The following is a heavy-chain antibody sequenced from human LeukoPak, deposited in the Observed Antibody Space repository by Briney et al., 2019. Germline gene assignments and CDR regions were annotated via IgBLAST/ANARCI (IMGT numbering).Heavy chain of an antibody. D-gene: IGHD1-26*01. V-gene: IGHV3-48*01. CDR2: ISSSSSTI. Sequence: PGGSLRLSCAASGFTFSSYSMNWVRQAPGKGLEWVSYISSSSSTIYYADSVKGRFTISRDNAKNSLYLQMSSLRAEDTAVYYCASTKQAVGAEKRQFDPWGQGTLVTVSS. CDR1: GFTFSSYS. J-gene: IGHJ5*02. CDR3: ASTKQAVGAEKRQFDP.